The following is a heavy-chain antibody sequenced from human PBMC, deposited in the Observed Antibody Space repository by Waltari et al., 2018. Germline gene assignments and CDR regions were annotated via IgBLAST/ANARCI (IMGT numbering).Heavy chain of an antibody. Sequence: QLQLQESGPGLVKPSETLSLNCTVSGGSISSSSYDWGWIRQPPGKGLEWIGSISYSGSTYYTPSLKSRVTISVDTSKNQFSLKLSSVTAADMAVYYCARHDLMGYDSSGYPDYWGQGTLVTVSS. V-gene: IGHV4-39*01. CDR2: ISYSGST. D-gene: IGHD3-22*01. CDR1: GGSISSSSYD. CDR3: ARHDLMGYDSSGYPDY. J-gene: IGHJ4*02.